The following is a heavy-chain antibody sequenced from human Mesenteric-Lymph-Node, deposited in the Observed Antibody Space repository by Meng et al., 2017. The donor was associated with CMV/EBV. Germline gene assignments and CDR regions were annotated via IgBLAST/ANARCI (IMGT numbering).Heavy chain of an antibody. J-gene: IGHJ4*02. CDR3: ARGSSYDILTGYFDY. CDR1: GGSFIGYY. V-gene: IGHV4-34*01. CDR2: INHSGST. D-gene: IGHD3-9*01. Sequence: QVRLHQVGAGLLKPSATLSVTCAVYGGSFIGYYWNWIRQSPEKGLEWIGEINHSGSTTYNPSFTSRIIISVDTSTNQISLNMSSVTAADTAVYYCARGSSYDILTGYFDYWGQGALVTVSS.